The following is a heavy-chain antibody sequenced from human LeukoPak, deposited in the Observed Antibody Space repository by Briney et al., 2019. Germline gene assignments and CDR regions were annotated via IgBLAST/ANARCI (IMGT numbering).Heavy chain of an antibody. J-gene: IGHJ4*02. CDR3: ARGRQDGDVAY. CDR2: IDYSGST. Sequence: SETLSLTCTVSGGSISSGGYFWSWIRQHSGKGLEWTGYIDYSGSTYYNPSLKSRVTISVDTSKNQFSLKLSSVTAADTAVYYCARGRQDGDVAYWAQGTLVTVSS. CDR1: GGSISSGGYF. D-gene: IGHD4-17*01. V-gene: IGHV4-31*03.